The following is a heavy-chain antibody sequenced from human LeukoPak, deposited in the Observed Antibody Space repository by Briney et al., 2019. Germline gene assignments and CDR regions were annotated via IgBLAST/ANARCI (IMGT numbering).Heavy chain of an antibody. J-gene: IGHJ4*02. CDR3: ARELVAAAAPYYFDY. V-gene: IGHV4-59*01. Sequence: PSETLSLTCTVSGGSISSYYWSWIRQPPGKGLEWIGYIYYSGSTNYNPSLKSRVTISVDTSKNQFSLKLSSVTAADTAVYYCARELVAAAAPYYFDYWGQGTLVTVSS. CDR1: GGSISSYY. D-gene: IGHD6-13*01. CDR2: IYYSGST.